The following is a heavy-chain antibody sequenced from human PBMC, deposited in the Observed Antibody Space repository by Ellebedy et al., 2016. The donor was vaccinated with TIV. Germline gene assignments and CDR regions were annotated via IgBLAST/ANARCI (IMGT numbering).Heavy chain of an antibody. CDR1: GFSFSTYT. CDR2: ITSSSSYI. CDR3: AREKDGYNCFDY. D-gene: IGHD5-24*01. Sequence: GESLKISXAAPGFSFSTYTMSWVRQAPGKGLEWVSSITSSSSYIYYADSLRGRFTISRDNAKNSLYLQMNSLSPEDTAVYYCAREKDGYNCFDYWGQGTRVTVSS. J-gene: IGHJ4*02. V-gene: IGHV3-21*01.